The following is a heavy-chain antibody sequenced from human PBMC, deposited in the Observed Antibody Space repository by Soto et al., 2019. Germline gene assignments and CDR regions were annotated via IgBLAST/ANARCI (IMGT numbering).Heavy chain of an antibody. D-gene: IGHD3-3*01. V-gene: IGHV1-2*02. CDR1: GYPVTAYY. CDR2: INPATGAA. Sequence: QLHLVQSGAVVKKPGASVTVSCSASGYPVTAYYMHWVRQAPGRGLEWMGGINPATGAAKYTQTFPGRVPMTRDTSTSTVFRELSGLTSEDTAVFYCARRGGVGVAGSAAFDVWGQGTLVTVSS. CDR3: ARRGGVGVAGSAAFDV. J-gene: IGHJ3*01.